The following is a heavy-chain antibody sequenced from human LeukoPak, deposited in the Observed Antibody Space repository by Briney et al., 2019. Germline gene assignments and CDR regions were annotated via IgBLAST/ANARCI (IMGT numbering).Heavy chain of an antibody. CDR1: GFTFEDYA. V-gene: IGHV3-43*02. CDR3: ARAGGWPSDDAFDI. D-gene: IGHD6-19*01. Sequence: PGGPLRPSCAASGFTFEDYAMHWVRQVPGKVLEWVSLISGDGGSTYYADSVKGRFTISRDNSKNSLYLQMNSLRTEDTALYYCARAGGWPSDDAFDIWGQGTMVTVSS. CDR2: ISGDGGST. J-gene: IGHJ3*02.